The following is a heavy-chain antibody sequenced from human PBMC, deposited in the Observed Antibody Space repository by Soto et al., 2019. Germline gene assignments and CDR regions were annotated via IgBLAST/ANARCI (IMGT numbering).Heavy chain of an antibody. D-gene: IGHD3-10*01. J-gene: IGHJ4*02. CDR1: GGSFSGYY. CDR3: ARGPRYYGSGSYDY. CDR2: INHSGST. Sequence: PSETLSLTCAVYGGSFSGYYWSWIRQPPGKGLEWIGEINHSGSTNYNPSLKSRVTISVDTSKNQFSLKLSSVTAADTAMYYCARGPRYYGSGSYDYWGQGTLVTVSS. V-gene: IGHV4-34*01.